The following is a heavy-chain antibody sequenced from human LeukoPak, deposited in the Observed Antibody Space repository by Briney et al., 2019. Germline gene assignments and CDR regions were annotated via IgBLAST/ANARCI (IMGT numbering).Heavy chain of an antibody. Sequence: PGGSLRLSCAASGFTFDDYGMSWVRQAPGKGLEWVSGINWNGGSTGYADSVKGRFTISRDNAKNSLYLQMNSLRAEDTALYYCARARGSSGTSAAFDIWGQGTMVTVSS. J-gene: IGHJ3*02. CDR1: GFTFDDYG. D-gene: IGHD1-26*01. CDR2: INWNGGST. CDR3: ARARGSSGTSAAFDI. V-gene: IGHV3-20*04.